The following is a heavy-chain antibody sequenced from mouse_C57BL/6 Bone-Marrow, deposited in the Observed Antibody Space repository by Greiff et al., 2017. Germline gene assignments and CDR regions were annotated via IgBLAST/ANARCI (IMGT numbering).Heavy chain of an antibody. V-gene: IGHV5-4*03. CDR1: GFTFCSYA. Sequence: EVKLVESGGGLVKPGGSLKLSCAASGFTFCSYAMSWVRQTPEKRLEWVATISDGGSYTYYPDNVKGRFTISRDNAKNNLYLQMSHLKSEDTAMYYCARGLRSFDYWGQGTTLTVSS. CDR2: ISDGGSYT. CDR3: ARGLRSFDY. D-gene: IGHD1-1*01. J-gene: IGHJ2*01.